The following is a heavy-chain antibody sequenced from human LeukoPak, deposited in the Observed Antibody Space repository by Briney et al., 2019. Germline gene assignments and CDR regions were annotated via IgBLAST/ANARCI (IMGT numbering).Heavy chain of an antibody. J-gene: IGHJ4*02. Sequence: GGPLRLSRAASGFTFRSYAMLWVHQAPGKGLDWVALITDHGSDIYYADPVKGRFTISSDNSKSTLYLQKNSLRAEDNTVYYCARDQRVTYSYGHHYWGQGTLVTVSS. CDR1: GFTFRSYA. CDR2: ITDHGSDI. D-gene: IGHD5-18*01. CDR3: ARDQRVTYSYGHHY. V-gene: IGHV3-30-3*01.